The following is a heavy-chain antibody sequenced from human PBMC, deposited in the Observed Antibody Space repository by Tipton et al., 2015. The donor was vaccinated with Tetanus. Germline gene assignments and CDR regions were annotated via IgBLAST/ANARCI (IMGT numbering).Heavy chain of an antibody. CDR1: GYTFTSYY. Sequence: QLVQSGAEVKKPGASVKVSCKASGYTFTSYYMYWVRQAPGQGLEWMGWIDPNSGGTVYAQKFQGRVTMTRDTSISTAYMELRSLRSDDTAVDYCARDRGDYIYYGMDVWGPGTTVTVS. J-gene: IGHJ6*02. D-gene: IGHD3-22*01. V-gene: IGHV1-2*02. CDR2: IDPNSGGT. CDR3: ARDRGDYIYYGMDV.